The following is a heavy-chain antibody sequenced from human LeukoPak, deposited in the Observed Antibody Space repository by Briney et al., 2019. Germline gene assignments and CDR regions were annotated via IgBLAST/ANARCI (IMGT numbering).Heavy chain of an antibody. J-gene: IGHJ4*02. CDR2: IYSDNT. V-gene: IGHV3-53*01. CDR1: GFTVSSNS. CDR3: ARSYDIPPVGYFDY. Sequence: GGTLRLSCTVSGFTVSSNSMSWVRQAPGKGLEWVSFIYSDNTHYSDSVKGRFTISRDNSKNTLYLQMNSLRAEDTAVYYCARSYDIPPVGYFDYWGQGTLVTVSS. D-gene: IGHD3-9*01.